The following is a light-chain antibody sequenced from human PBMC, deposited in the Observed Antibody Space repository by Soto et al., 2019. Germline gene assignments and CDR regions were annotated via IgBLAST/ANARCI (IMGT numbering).Light chain of an antibody. CDR1: QSISSSN. V-gene: IGKV3-20*01. CDR3: QQSGSSPLT. CDR2: GTS. J-gene: IGKJ4*01. Sequence: EIVLTQSPCTLSLSPGERATLSCRASQSISSSNLAWYQQKPGQAPRLLIYGTSNRATDIPDRFSGSGSGTDFALTISRLEPEDFAVYYCQQSGSSPLTFGGGTKVDIK.